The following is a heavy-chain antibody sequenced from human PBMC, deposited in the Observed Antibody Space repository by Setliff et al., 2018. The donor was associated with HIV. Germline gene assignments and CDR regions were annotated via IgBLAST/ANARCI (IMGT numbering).Heavy chain of an antibody. V-gene: IGHV4-31*11. CDR2: IYYTGTT. CDR3: SRGTYYKGLDP. CDR1: GGSINTGGYY. D-gene: IGHD3-10*01. J-gene: IGHJ5*02. Sequence: SETLSLTCVVSGGSINTGGYYWTWIRQVPGKGLEWIGSIYYTGTTNYNPSLESRLTISIDTSQNHFSLKLTSVTAADTALYFCSRGTYYKGLDPWGQGALVTVSS.